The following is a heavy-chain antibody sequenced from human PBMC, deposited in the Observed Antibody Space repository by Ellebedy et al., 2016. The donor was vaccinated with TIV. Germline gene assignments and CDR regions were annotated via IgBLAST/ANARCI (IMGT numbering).Heavy chain of an antibody. CDR3: AIDRGIRGSPEY. V-gene: IGHV4-34*01. CDR1: GVSYSAYF. Sequence: SETLSLXXSIYGVSYSAYFWGWVRQSPGKGLEWIGQINQSGRTNYNPSLKSRVIISIDRSKKQFSLKVVSVTAADTAIYYCAIDRGIRGSPEYWGQGTQVTVSS. D-gene: IGHD3-16*01. CDR2: INQSGRT. J-gene: IGHJ4*02.